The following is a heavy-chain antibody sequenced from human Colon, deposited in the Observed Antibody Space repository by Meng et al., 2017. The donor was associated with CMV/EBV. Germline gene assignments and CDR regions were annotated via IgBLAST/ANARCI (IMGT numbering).Heavy chain of an antibody. CDR3: ARGGGFIRGLIANFDN. CDR2: INDFGTI. J-gene: IGHJ4*02. Sequence: GSLRLSCGLSGGSLRNYHWSWIRQSPGKGLEWIGVINDFGTINYNPSVRSRVTISVDKAKNQFSLKLTSVTAADTAVYYCARGGGFIRGLIANFDNWGQGTLVTVSS. D-gene: IGHD3-16*02. V-gene: IGHV4-34*01. CDR1: GGSLRNYH.